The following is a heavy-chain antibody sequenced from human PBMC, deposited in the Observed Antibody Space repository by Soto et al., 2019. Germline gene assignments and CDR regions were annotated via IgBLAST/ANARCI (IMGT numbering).Heavy chain of an antibody. V-gene: IGHV3-30-3*01. CDR2: ISYDGSNK. Sequence: GGSLRLSCAASGFTFSSYAMHWVRQAPGKGLEWVAVISYDGSNKYYADSVKGRFTISRDNSKNTLYLQMNSLRAEDTAVYYCARDEHIVVVTAAYYFDYWGQGTLVTVSS. CDR1: GFTFSSYA. D-gene: IGHD2-21*02. CDR3: ARDEHIVVVTAAYYFDY. J-gene: IGHJ4*02.